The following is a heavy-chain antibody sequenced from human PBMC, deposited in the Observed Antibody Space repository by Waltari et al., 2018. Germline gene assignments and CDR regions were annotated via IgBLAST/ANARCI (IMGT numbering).Heavy chain of an antibody. CDR2: IGGSSGST. CDR3: ARDNVVLGYFDY. V-gene: IGHV4-4*02. CDR1: GGSISSINW. Sequence: QVQLQESGPGLVKPSETLSLTCAVSGGSISSINWSRWIRQPPGKGLEWIGNIGGSSGSTYYNPSLKSRVTISKDTSKNQFSLKLSSVTAADTAVYYCARDNVVLGYFDYWGQGVLVTVSS. J-gene: IGHJ4*02. D-gene: IGHD2-21*01.